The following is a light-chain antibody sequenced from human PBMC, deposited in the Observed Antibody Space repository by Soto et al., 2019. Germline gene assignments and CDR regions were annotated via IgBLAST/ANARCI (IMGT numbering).Light chain of an antibody. J-gene: IGKJ3*01. V-gene: IGKV3-11*01. Sequence: EIVLTQSPATLSLSPGERATLSCRASQSVSSYLAWYQQKPGQAPRLLIYDASNRATDIPARFSGSGSGTEFTLTSSSLEPEDFAVDYYQHLSNCPPGTFGPGTKVDIK. CDR3: QHLSNCPPGT. CDR2: DAS. CDR1: QSVSSY.